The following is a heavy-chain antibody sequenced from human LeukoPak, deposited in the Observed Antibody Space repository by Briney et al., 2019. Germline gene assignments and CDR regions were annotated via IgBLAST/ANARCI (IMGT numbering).Heavy chain of an antibody. CDR2: ISAYNGNT. J-gene: IGHJ4*02. CDR3: ARSPRTGDFDY. Sequence: ALVKVSCKASGYTFTSYGISWVRQAPGQGLEWMGWISAYNGNTNYAKKLQGRVTMTTDTSTSTAYMELRSLRSDDTAVYYCARSPRTGDFDYWGQGTLVTVSS. V-gene: IGHV1-18*01. D-gene: IGHD7-27*01. CDR1: GYTFTSYG.